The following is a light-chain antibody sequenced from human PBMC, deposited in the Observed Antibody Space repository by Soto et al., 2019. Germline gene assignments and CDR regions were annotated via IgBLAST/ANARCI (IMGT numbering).Light chain of an antibody. CDR2: GGS. Sequence: ENVLTQSPGTLSLSPGERATLSCRASQIVSSGYLACYQHKPGQAPRLLIYGGSTRATGIPDRFRGSWSGTDFTLSISGLEPEAFAVYYCQQFGEAVGQGTNLDIK. CDR1: QIVSSGY. J-gene: IGKJ2*01. CDR3: QQFGEA. V-gene: IGKV3-20*01.